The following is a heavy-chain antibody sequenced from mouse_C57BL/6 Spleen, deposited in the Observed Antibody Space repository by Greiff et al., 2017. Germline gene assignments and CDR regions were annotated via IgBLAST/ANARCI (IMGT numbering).Heavy chain of an antibody. Sequence: QVQLQQSGPGLVQPSQSLSITCTVSGFSLTSYGVHWVRQSPGKGLEWLGVIWSGGSTDYNAAFISSLGISKDNSKSQVFFKMNSLQADDTAIYYCARPRTAQATLAYWGQGTLVTVSA. CDR1: GFSLTSYG. V-gene: IGHV2-2*01. D-gene: IGHD3-2*02. CDR2: IWSGGST. J-gene: IGHJ3*01. CDR3: ARPRTAQATLAY.